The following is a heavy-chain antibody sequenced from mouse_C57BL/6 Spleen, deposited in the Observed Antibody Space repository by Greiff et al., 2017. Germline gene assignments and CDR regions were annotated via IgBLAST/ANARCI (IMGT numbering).Heavy chain of an antibody. CDR1: GYTFTSYW. CDR3: AREGSTMVKRTWFAY. Sequence: QVQLQQPGAELVMPGASVKLSCKASGYTFTSYWMHWVKQRPGQGLEWIGEIDPSDSYTNYNQKFKGKATLTVDKSSSTAYMQLSSLTSEDSAVYDCAREGSTMVKRTWFAYWGQGTLVTVSA. V-gene: IGHV1-69*01. CDR2: IDPSDSYT. D-gene: IGHD2-2*01. J-gene: IGHJ3*01.